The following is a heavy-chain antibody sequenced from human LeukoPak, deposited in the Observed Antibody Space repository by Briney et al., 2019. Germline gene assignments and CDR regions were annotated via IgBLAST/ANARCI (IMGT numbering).Heavy chain of an antibody. CDR2: INAGNGNT. CDR3: ARGPAVTKYYYYGMDV. V-gene: IGHV1-3*01. D-gene: IGHD4-11*01. CDR1: GYTFTSYA. Sequence: ASVKVSCKASGYTFTSYAMHWVRQAPGQRLEWMGWINAGNGNTKYSQKFQGRVTITRDTSASTAYMELSSLRSEDTAVYYCARGPAVTKYYYYGMDVWGQGTTVTVSS. J-gene: IGHJ6*02.